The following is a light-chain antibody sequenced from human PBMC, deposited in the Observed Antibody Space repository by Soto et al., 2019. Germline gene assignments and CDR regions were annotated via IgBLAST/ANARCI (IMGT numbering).Light chain of an antibody. J-gene: IGKJ3*01. V-gene: IGKV1-9*01. Sequence: QLTQYPSSLSASVGDRVTITCRASQDVSRYLAWYQPKAGKAPKLLIYGASTLQSGVPSRFSGFGSGTEFTLTISSLQPEDFATYHCQQLQRTPFTFGPGTTVDV. CDR2: GAS. CDR1: QDVSRY. CDR3: QQLQRTPFT.